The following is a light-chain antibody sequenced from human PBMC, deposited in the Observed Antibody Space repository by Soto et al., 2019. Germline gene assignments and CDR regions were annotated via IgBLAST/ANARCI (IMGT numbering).Light chain of an antibody. Sequence: DIQMTQSPSSVSASVGDRVTITCRASQGISNWLAWYQQQPGKAPKLLIYGASSLQSGVPSRFSGGGSGTHFTLIISSLQPEEFATYYCQQTNTFLPLTFGGGTKVEI. J-gene: IGKJ4*01. CDR2: GAS. V-gene: IGKV1-12*01. CDR3: QQTNTFLPLT. CDR1: QGISNW.